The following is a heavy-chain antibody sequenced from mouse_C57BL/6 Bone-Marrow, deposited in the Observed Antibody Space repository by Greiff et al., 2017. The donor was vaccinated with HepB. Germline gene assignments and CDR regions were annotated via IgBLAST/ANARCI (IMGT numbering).Heavy chain of an antibody. CDR3: ARSRYYGNSLFAY. V-gene: IGHV1-82*01. CDR2: IYPGDGDT. Sequence: VKLQESGPELVKPGASVKISCKASGYAFSSSWMHWVKQRPGKGLEWIGRIYPGDGDTNYNGKFKGKATLTADKSSSTAYMQLSSLTSEDSAVYVCARSRYYGNSLFAYWGQGTLVTVSA. J-gene: IGHJ3*01. D-gene: IGHD2-1*01. CDR1: GYAFSSSW.